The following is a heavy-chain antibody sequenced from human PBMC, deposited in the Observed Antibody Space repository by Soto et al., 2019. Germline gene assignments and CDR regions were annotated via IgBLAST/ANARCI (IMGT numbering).Heavy chain of an antibody. V-gene: IGHV1-18*01. Sequence: ASVKVSCKASGYTFTSYGISWVRQAPGQGLGWMGWISAYNGNTNYAQKLQGRVTMTTDTSTSTAYMELRSLRSDDTAVYYCARAGIAAAGKNNWFDPWGQGTLVTVSS. J-gene: IGHJ5*02. CDR3: ARAGIAAAGKNNWFDP. CDR1: GYTFTSYG. D-gene: IGHD6-13*01. CDR2: ISAYNGNT.